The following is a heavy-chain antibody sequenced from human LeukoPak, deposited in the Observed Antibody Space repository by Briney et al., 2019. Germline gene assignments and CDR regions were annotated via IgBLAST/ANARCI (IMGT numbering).Heavy chain of an antibody. Sequence: SETLSLTCTVSGGSISNGNYYWIWIRQPPGKGLEWVGSIYYSGTTYYNSSLKSRVTISEDTSKNRFSLMLTSVTAADTAVYYCARQVSDYFYYYIDVWGEGTTVIVSS. J-gene: IGHJ6*03. CDR1: GGSISNGNYY. V-gene: IGHV4-39*01. CDR2: IYYSGTT. CDR3: ARQVSDYFYYYIDV.